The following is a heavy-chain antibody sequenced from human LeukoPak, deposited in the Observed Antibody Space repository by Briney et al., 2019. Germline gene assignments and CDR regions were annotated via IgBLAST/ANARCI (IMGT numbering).Heavy chain of an antibody. CDR3: ARIFTDSGGYYSEY. D-gene: IGHD3-22*01. V-gene: IGHV4-59*01. Sequence: SETLSLTCTVSGGSITDYYWSWIRQPPGKGLEWIGYIYHSGSTNYKPSLKSRVTISVDTSKNQFSLKLNSVTAADTAVYYCARIFTDSGGYYSEYWGQGTLVTVSS. J-gene: IGHJ4*02. CDR1: GGSITDYY. CDR2: IYHSGST.